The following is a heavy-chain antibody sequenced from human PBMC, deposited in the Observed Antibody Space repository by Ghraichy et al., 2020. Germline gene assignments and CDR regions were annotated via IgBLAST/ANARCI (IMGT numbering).Heavy chain of an antibody. D-gene: IGHD1-7*01. CDR3: ARAGMGNLYNWFDP. V-gene: IGHV3-30-3*01. CDR2: ISYDGSNK. Sequence: GGSLRLSCAASGFTFSSYAMHWVRQAPGKGLEWVAVISYDGSNKYYADSVKGRFTISRDNSKNTLYLQMNSLRAEDTAVYYCARAGMGNLYNWFDPWGQGTLVTVSS. CDR1: GFTFSSYA. J-gene: IGHJ5*02.